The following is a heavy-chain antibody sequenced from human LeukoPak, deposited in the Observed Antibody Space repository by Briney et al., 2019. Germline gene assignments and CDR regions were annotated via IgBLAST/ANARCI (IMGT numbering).Heavy chain of an antibody. J-gene: IGHJ4*02. V-gene: IGHV3-30*03. CDR1: GFTLDSHG. Sequence: PGGSLRLSCAASGFTLDSHGMHWARQAPGKGLEWVAVISYDGSNKYYADSVKGRFTISRDNSKNTLYLQMDSLRAEDTAVYYCARDYDIFTGYSNGYYFDYWGQGTLVPVSS. CDR2: ISYDGSNK. D-gene: IGHD3-9*01. CDR3: ARDYDIFTGYSNGYYFDY.